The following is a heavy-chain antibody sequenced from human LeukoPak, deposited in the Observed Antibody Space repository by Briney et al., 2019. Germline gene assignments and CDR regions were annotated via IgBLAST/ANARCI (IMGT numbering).Heavy chain of an antibody. CDR1: GYSISSGYY. CDR2: IYHSGST. Sequence: SETLSLTCTVSGYSISSGYYWGWIRQPPGKGLEWIGSIYHSGSTYYNPSLKSRVTISVDTSKNQFSLRLRSVTAADTAVYYCARDDTRGYSYGYGEYWGQGTLVTVSS. J-gene: IGHJ4*02. V-gene: IGHV4-38-2*02. D-gene: IGHD5-18*01. CDR3: ARDDTRGYSYGYGEY.